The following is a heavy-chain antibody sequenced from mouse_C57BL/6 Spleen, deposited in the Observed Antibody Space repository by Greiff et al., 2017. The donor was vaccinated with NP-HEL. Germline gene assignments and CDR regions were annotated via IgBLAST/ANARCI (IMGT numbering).Heavy chain of an antibody. CDR3: AREDYYGSSYAGYFDV. CDR1: GFTFSSYA. CDR2: ISDGGSYT. D-gene: IGHD1-1*01. V-gene: IGHV5-4*01. J-gene: IGHJ1*03. Sequence: EVQVVESGGGLVKPGGSLKLSCAASGFTFSSYAMSWVRQTPEKRLEWVATISDGGSYTYYPDNVKGRFTISRDNAKNNLYLQMSHLKSEDTAMYYCAREDYYGSSYAGYFDVWGTGTTVTVSS.